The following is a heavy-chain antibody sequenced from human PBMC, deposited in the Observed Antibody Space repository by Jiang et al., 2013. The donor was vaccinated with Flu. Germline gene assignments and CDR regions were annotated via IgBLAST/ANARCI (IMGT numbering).Heavy chain of an antibody. CDR2: IYYSGST. D-gene: IGHD3-3*01. Sequence: SGPGLVKPSETLSLTCTVSGGSISSYYWSWIRQPPGKGLEWIGYIYYSGSTNYNPSLKSRVTIPVDTSKNQFSLKLSSVTAADTAVYYCARQRAIFGVVSYFDPWGQGTLVTVSS. CDR3: ARQRAIFGVVSYFDP. V-gene: IGHV4-59*08. J-gene: IGHJ5*02. CDR1: GGSISSYY.